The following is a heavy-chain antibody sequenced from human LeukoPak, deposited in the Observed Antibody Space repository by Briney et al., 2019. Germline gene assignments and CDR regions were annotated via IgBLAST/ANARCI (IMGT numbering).Heavy chain of an antibody. J-gene: IGHJ3*02. D-gene: IGHD2-8*01. CDR2: IIPIFGTA. CDR3: ASFSEGYCTNGVCHDAFDI. V-gene: IGHV1-69*05. Sequence: SVKVSCKASGGTFSSYAISWVRQAPGQGLEWMGRIIPIFGTANYAQKFQGRVTITTDESTSTAYMELSSLRSEDTAVYYCASFSEGYCTNGVCHDAFDIWGQGTMVTVSS. CDR1: GGTFSSYA.